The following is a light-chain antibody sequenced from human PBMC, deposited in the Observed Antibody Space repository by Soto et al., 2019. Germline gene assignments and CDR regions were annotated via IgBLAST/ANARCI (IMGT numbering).Light chain of an antibody. V-gene: IGKV3-11*01. J-gene: IGKJ1*01. Sequence: EVVLTQSPATLSLSPGERATLSCRASQGIRNYLAWYQQKPGQAPRLLIYDASNRATGIPARFSGSGSGTDFTLPISRLEPEDFAVYYCQQRSNWPAFGQGTKVEIK. CDR3: QQRSNWPA. CDR2: DAS. CDR1: QGIRNY.